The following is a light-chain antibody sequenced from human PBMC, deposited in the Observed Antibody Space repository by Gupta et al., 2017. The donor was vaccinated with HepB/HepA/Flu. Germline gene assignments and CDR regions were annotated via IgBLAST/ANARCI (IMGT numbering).Light chain of an antibody. CDR2: DVS. CDR1: NSDISGYKF. Sequence: SALTQPASVSGSPGQSITISCPGTNSDISGYKFVSWYQQYPGKAPKLIIFDVSSRASGVSNRFSGSKSAKMASLTISALQAEDEANYYCSAYTDRDMVVFGGGTTLTVL. CDR3: SAYTDRDMVV. V-gene: IGLV2-14*01. J-gene: IGLJ2*01.